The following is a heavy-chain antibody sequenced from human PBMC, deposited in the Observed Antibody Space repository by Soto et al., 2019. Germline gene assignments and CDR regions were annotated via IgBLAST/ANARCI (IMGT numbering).Heavy chain of an antibody. Sequence: SETLSLTCTVSGGSISSYYWSWIRQPPGKGLEWIGYIYYSGSTNYNPSLKSRVTISVDTSKNQFSLKLSSVTAADTAVYYCARHSPPLTTVTFEGYFDYWGQGTLVTVSS. CDR3: ARHSPPLTTVTFEGYFDY. D-gene: IGHD4-17*01. CDR2: IYYSGST. CDR1: GGSISSYY. J-gene: IGHJ4*02. V-gene: IGHV4-59*08.